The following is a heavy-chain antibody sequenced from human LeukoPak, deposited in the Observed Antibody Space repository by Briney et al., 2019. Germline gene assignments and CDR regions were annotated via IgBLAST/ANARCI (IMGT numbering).Heavy chain of an antibody. D-gene: IGHD3-16*01. CDR1: GFTFNRSW. CDR3: AIWASDNY. CDR2: MDPSGTQK. J-gene: IGHJ4*02. Sequence: GGSLRLSCVVSGFTFNRSWMNWVRQAPGKGLEWVANMDPSGTQKRYVDSVTGRFTISKDNPGTSLYLDMNSLRADDTAIYYCAIWASDNYWGQGTLVTVSS. V-gene: IGHV3-7*01.